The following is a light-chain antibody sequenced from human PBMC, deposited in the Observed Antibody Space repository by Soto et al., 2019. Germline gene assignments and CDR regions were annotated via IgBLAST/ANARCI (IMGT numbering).Light chain of an antibody. J-gene: IGKJ2*01. V-gene: IGKV3-20*01. Sequence: EIVLTQSPGTLSLSPGERATLSCRASQSVFNNNLAWYQQKPGQAPRLLMFGASSRATGIPDRFSGSGSGTGVTLHLRRLGAGGFGIYPCQPFGGSPWNFWQGDKLEIK. CDR3: QPFGGSPWN. CDR2: GAS. CDR1: QSVFNNN.